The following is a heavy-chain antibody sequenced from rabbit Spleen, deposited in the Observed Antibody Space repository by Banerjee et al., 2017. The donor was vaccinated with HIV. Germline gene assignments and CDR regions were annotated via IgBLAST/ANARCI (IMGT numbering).Heavy chain of an antibody. D-gene: IGHD8-1*01. Sequence: EQLKESGGGLVQPGGSLKLSCKGSGFDFSSYYMSWVRQAPGKGLEWIACIWTSSETTYYASWAKGRFTISKTSSTTVTLQMPSLTAADTATYFCERDGAGGSYFALWGQGTLVTVS. V-gene: IGHV1S45*01. CDR2: IWTSSETT. CDR3: ERDGAGGSYFAL. J-gene: IGHJ6*01. CDR1: GFDFSSYYM.